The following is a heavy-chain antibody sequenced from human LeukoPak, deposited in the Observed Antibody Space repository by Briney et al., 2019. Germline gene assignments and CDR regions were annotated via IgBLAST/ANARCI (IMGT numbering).Heavy chain of an antibody. CDR2: ISWNSGSI. J-gene: IGHJ4*02. CDR3: AKASGATRVGEFDY. Sequence: GGSLRLSCAASGFTFDDYAMHWVRQAPGKGLEWVSGISWNSGSIGYADSVKGRFTISRDNAKNSLYLQMNSLRAEDTALYYCAKASGATRVGEFDYWGQGTLVTVSS. V-gene: IGHV3-9*01. D-gene: IGHD1-26*01. CDR1: GFTFDDYA.